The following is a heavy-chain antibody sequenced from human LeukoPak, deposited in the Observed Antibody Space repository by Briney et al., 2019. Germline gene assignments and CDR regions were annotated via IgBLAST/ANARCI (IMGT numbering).Heavy chain of an antibody. CDR3: AKSDYYDESGHPSSFEY. CDR2: VSGSGDTT. V-gene: IGHV3-23*01. Sequence: GESLRLSCAASGFPFSSYAMSWVRQPPGKGLECVSGVSGSGDTTYYADSVKGRFTISRDNSKNTLYLQMDSLRAEDAAVYYCAKSDYYDESGHPSSFEYWGQGTLVTVSS. J-gene: IGHJ4*02. D-gene: IGHD3-16*01. CDR1: GFPFSSYA.